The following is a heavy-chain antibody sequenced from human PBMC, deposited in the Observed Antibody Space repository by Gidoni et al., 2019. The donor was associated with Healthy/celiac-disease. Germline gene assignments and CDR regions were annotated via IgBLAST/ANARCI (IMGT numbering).Heavy chain of an antibody. J-gene: IGHJ4*02. Sequence: VQLVESGGGVVRPGGALRLACAAPVFTLDDYGMSCVRQAPGKGLEWVSGIMWNGVSTCYADSVKGRFTISRDNAKNSLYLQINSLRAEDTALYHCARVEPGNDYWGQGTLVTVSS. D-gene: IGHD1-26*01. CDR1: VFTLDDYG. V-gene: IGHV3-20*01. CDR3: ARVEPGNDY. CDR2: IMWNGVST.